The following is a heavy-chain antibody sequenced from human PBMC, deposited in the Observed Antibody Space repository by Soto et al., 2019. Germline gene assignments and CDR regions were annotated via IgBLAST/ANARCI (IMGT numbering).Heavy chain of an antibody. J-gene: IGHJ4*02. CDR1: GQSFSGHS. D-gene: IGHD1-1*01. Sequence: QVQLQQWCAGLLKPSETLSLSCAVYGQSFSGHSWAWIRQPPGKGLEWIGEINESGSTYYNPSLKSRVTISTHTSKNQFSLKLSSVSAADTAAYFCARGSGIVALPGELEDVNYDYWGQGTLVNVS. CDR3: ARGSGIVALPGELEDVNYDY. CDR2: INESGST. V-gene: IGHV4-34*01.